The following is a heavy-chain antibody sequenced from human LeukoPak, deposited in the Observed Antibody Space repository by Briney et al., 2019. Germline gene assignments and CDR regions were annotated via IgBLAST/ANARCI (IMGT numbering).Heavy chain of an antibody. CDR2: IYYSGST. CDR3: ARESYSNYVWFDP. CDR1: GGSISSSSYY. Sequence: SETLSLTCTASGGSISSSSYYWGWIRQPPGKGLEWIGSIYYSGSTYYNPSLKSRVTISVDTSKNQFSLKLSSVTAADTAVYYCARESYSNYVWFDPWGQGTLVTVSS. J-gene: IGHJ5*02. V-gene: IGHV4-39*07. D-gene: IGHD4-11*01.